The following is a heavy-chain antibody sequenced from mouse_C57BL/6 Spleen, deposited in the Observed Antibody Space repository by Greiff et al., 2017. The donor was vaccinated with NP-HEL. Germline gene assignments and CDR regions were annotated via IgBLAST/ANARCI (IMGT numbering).Heavy chain of an antibody. V-gene: IGHV1-82*01. J-gene: IGHJ2*01. CDR1: GYAFSSSW. D-gene: IGHD2-3*01. CDR3: ARGGYDGPLDY. Sequence: VKLQQSGPELVKPGASVKISCKASGYAFSSSWMNWVKQRPGKGLEWIGRIYPGDGDTNYNGKFKGKATLTADKSSSTAYMQLSSLTSEDSAVYFCARGGYDGPLDYWGQGTTLTVSS. CDR2: IYPGDGDT.